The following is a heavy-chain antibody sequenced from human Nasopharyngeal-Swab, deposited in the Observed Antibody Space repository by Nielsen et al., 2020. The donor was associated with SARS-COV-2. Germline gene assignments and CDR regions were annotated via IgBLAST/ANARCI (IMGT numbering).Heavy chain of an antibody. CDR2: ISGSGGST. CDR1: GFTFIRYA. Sequence: GESLKISCAASGFTFIRYAMSWVRQAPGKGLEWVSAISGSGGSTYYADSVKGRFTISRDNSKNTLYLQMNSLRAEDTAVYYCAKDLVTGPGGGWLPYFDYWGQGTLVTVSS. V-gene: IGHV3-23*01. D-gene: IGHD1-20*01. CDR3: AKDLVTGPGGGWLPYFDY. J-gene: IGHJ4*02.